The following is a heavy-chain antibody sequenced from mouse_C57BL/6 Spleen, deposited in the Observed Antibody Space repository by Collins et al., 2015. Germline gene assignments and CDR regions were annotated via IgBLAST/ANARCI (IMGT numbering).Heavy chain of an antibody. Sequence: EVQLQQSGPELVKPGDSVKISCKASGYSFTGYFMNWVIQSHGKSLEWIGRINPYNGDTFYNQKFKGKATLTVDKSSSTAHMELRSLTSEDSAVYYCAREGAYYSNRGFYFDYWGQGTTLTVSS. J-gene: IGHJ2*01. V-gene: IGHV1-20*01. CDR1: GYSFTGYF. CDR3: AREGAYYSNRGFYFDY. D-gene: IGHD2-5*01. CDR2: INPYNGDT.